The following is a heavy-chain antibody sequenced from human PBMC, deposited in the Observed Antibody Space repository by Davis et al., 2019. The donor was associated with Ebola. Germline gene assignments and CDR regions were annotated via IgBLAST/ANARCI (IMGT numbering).Heavy chain of an antibody. Sequence: GESLKIPCAASGFTFNTYSMNWVRQAPGKGLEWVSYISSTGSTIYYADSVKGRFTISRDNSKNRLYLQINSLRAEDTAVYYCAKGGSSSGRGGYFDYWGQGTLVTVSS. CDR3: AKGGSSSGRGGYFDY. J-gene: IGHJ4*02. CDR2: ISSTGSTI. CDR1: GFTFNTYS. D-gene: IGHD6-6*01. V-gene: IGHV3-48*01.